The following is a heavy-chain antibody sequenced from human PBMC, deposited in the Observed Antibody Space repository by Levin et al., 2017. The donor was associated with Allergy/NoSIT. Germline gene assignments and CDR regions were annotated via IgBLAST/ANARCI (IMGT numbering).Heavy chain of an antibody. D-gene: IGHD5-12*01. V-gene: IGHV1-8*01. CDR3: ARTSDIGAKYYFEH. J-gene: IGHJ4*02. CDR2: MNPNSGNA. Sequence: ASVKVSCKASGYTFTSYDINWVRQATGQGLEWMGWMNPNSGNAAYAQKFQGRVTMTRNTSISTAYMELSSLTSEDTAVYYCARTSDIGAKYYFEHWGQGTLVTVSA. CDR1: GYTFTSYD.